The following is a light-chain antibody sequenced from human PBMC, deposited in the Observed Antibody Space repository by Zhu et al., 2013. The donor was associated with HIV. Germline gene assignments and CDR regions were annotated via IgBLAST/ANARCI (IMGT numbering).Light chain of an antibody. J-gene: IGLJ2*01. Sequence: QSALTQPASVSGSPGQSITISCTGTSSDVGGYNYVSWYQQHPGKAPKLMIYEVSNRPSGVSNRFSGSKSDNTASLTISGLQAEDEADYYCCSYAGSSPVVFGGGTKLTVL. V-gene: IGLV2-14*01. CDR1: SSDVGGYNY. CDR2: EVS. CDR3: CSYAGSSPVV.